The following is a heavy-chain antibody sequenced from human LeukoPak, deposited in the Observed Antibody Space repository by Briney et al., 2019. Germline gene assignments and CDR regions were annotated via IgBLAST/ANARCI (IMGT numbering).Heavy chain of an antibody. Sequence: TSVKVSCKASGFTFTSSAVTWGRQAPGPRVEWIRWIVVGSGNTNDAQKFQERVTITRDMSTSTAYLELSSLRSEDTAVYYCAAGVGSSGWYAEYYYGMDVWGQGTTVTVSS. CDR2: IVVGSGNT. V-gene: IGHV1-58*01. J-gene: IGHJ6*02. CDR3: AAGVGSSGWYAEYYYGMDV. CDR1: GFTFTSSA. D-gene: IGHD6-19*01.